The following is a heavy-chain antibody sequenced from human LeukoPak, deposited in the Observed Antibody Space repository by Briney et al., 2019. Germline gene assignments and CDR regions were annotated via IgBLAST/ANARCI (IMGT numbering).Heavy chain of an antibody. CDR3: ARVGIQLWLPESDY. CDR2: ISAYDGNT. J-gene: IGHJ4*02. Sequence: ASVKVSCKASGYTFTSYGISWVRQAPGQGLEWMGWISAYDGNTNYAQKLQGRVTMTTDTSTSTAYMELRSLRSDDTAVYYCARVGIQLWLPESDYWGQGTLVTVSS. V-gene: IGHV1-18*01. D-gene: IGHD5-18*01. CDR1: GYTFTSYG.